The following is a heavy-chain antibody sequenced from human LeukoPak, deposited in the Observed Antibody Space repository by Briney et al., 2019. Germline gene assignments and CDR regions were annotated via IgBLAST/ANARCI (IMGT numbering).Heavy chain of an antibody. Sequence: SETLSLTCAVSGGSISSGGYSWSWIRQPPGEGLEWIGYIYYSGSTNYNPSLKSRVTISVDTSKNQFSLKLSSVTAADTAVYYCAREIPDTLSYYYYYYMDVWGKGTTVTVSS. CDR3: AREIPDTLSYYYYYYMDV. D-gene: IGHD2-2*02. V-gene: IGHV4-61*08. J-gene: IGHJ6*03. CDR1: GGSISSGGYS. CDR2: IYYSGST.